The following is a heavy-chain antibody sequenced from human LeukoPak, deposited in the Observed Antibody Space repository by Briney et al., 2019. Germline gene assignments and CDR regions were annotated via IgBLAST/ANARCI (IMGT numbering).Heavy chain of an antibody. D-gene: IGHD3-10*02. CDR1: GGSISTFY. V-gene: IGHV4-59*01. Sequence: KPSETLYLTCTVSGGSISTFYWSWIRQPPGKELEFIGYISYTGSTNYNPSLRSRVTISLDTSKNHFSLKLNSVTAADTAVYYCARGQWSGSTGPFDYWGQGTLVTVSS. CDR2: ISYTGST. J-gene: IGHJ4*02. CDR3: ARGQWSGSTGPFDY.